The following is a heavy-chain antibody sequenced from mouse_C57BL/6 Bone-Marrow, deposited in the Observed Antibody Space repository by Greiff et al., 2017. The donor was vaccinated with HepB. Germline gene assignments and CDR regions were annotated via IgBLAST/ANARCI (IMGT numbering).Heavy chain of an antibody. CDR1: GYTFTSFW. Sequence: QVQLQQPGAELVKPGASVKLSCKASGYTFTSFWMQWVKQRPGQGLEWIGEIDPSDSYTNYNQKFKGKATLTVDTSSSTAYMQLSSLTSEDSAVYYCARSGYYGSGWYFDVWGTGTTVTVSS. J-gene: IGHJ1*03. CDR3: ARSGYYGSGWYFDV. CDR2: IDPSDSYT. V-gene: IGHV1-50*01. D-gene: IGHD1-1*01.